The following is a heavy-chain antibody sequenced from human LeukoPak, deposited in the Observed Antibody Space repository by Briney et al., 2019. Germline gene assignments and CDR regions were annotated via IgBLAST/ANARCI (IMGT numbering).Heavy chain of an antibody. CDR3: VKSAH. CDR2: MNPNSGNT. V-gene: IGHV1-8*01. CDR1: GDTFTSSD. J-gene: IGHJ4*02. Sequence: ASVTVSCTASGDTFTSSDVNWVRQATGQGLEWMGWMNPNSGNTGYAQKFQGKVAMTRDTSISTAYMELSSLRSEDTAVYYCVKSAHWGQGTLVTVSS.